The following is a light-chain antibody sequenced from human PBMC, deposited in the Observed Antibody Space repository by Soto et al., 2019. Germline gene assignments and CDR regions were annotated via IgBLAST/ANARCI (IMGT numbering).Light chain of an antibody. J-gene: IGLJ2*01. CDR2: DVS. V-gene: IGLV2-14*01. CDR1: SSDVGGYNY. CDR3: SSYTRSSTLV. Sequence: QSALTQPASVSGSPGQSITISCTGTSSDVGGYNYVSWYQQHPGKAPKLMIYDVSNRPSVVSNRFSGSKSGNTASLTISGLQAEDEADYYCSSYTRSSTLVFGVGTKMTFL.